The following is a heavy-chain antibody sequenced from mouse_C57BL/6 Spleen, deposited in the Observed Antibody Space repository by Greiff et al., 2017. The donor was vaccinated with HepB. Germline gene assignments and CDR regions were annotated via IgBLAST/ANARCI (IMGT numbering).Heavy chain of an antibody. V-gene: IGHV1-52*01. J-gene: IGHJ3*01. CDR3: ARSGYYGSLAY. CDR1: GYTFTSYW. Sequence: QVQLQQPGAELVRPGSSVKLSCKASGYTFTSYWMHWVEQRPIQGLEWIGNIDPSDSETHYNQKFKDKATLTVDKSSSTAYMQLSSLTSEDSAVYYCARSGYYGSLAYWGQGTLVTVSA. CDR2: IDPSDSET. D-gene: IGHD1-1*01.